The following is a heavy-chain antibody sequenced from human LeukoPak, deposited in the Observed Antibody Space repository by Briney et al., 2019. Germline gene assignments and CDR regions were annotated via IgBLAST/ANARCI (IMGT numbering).Heavy chain of an antibody. CDR2: INHSGGT. J-gene: IGHJ4*02. CDR1: GGSFSGYY. Sequence: PSETLSLTCAVYGGSFSGYYWSWIRQPPGKGLEWIGEINHSGGTNYNPSLKSRVTISVDTSKNQFSLKLSSVTAADTAVYYCARAVAVAGTLSFDYWGQGTLVTVSS. D-gene: IGHD6-19*01. CDR3: ARAVAVAGTLSFDY. V-gene: IGHV4-34*01.